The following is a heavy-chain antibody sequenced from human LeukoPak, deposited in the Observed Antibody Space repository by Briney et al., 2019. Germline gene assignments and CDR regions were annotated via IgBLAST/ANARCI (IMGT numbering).Heavy chain of an antibody. CDR3: ARDYGDWYFDL. CDR2: IYHSGST. D-gene: IGHD4-17*01. J-gene: IGHJ2*01. CDR1: GYSISSGYY. V-gene: IGHV4-38-2*02. Sequence: SETLSLTCTVSGYSISSGYYWGWIRQPPGKGLEWIGSIYHSGSTYYNPSLKSRVTISVDTSKNQFSLKLSSVTAADPAVYYCARDYGDWYFDLWGRGTLVTVSS.